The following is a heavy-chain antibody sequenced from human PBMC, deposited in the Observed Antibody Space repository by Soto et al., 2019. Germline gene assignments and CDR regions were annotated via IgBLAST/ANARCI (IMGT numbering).Heavy chain of an antibody. D-gene: IGHD1-26*01. CDR1: GGSVSSGSHY. J-gene: IGHJ3*02. CDR2: IYNSGIT. Sequence: SETLSLTCTVSGGSVSSGSHYWSWIRQSPGKGLEWIGYIYNSGITKYNATLKSRVTISVDTSKNQFSLRLISVTAADTAVYYCARGRSGSYLDAFDIWGQGTMVTVSS. CDR3: ARGRSGSYLDAFDI. V-gene: IGHV4-61*01.